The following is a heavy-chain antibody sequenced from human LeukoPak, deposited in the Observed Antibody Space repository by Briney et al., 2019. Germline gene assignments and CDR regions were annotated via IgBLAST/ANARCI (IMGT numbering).Heavy chain of an antibody. CDR3: AKERDYGPADY. CDR2: LSGSGGST. V-gene: IGHV3-23*01. D-gene: IGHD4/OR15-4a*01. CDR1: GFIFNKHA. J-gene: IGHJ4*02. Sequence: GGSLRLSCAASGFIFNKHAMSWVRQAPGKGLEWVAGLSGSGGSTDYADSVKGRFTVSRDNSKNTLFLQMNSLRAEDTAIYYCAKERDYGPADYWGQGTLVTVSS.